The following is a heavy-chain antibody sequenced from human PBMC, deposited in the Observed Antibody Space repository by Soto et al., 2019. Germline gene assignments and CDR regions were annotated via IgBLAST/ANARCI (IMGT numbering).Heavy chain of an antibody. CDR3: TIALGRVPTIT. D-gene: IGHD5-12*01. Sequence: EEQLVESGGGLVKPGWSLRLSCAASGFTFSTSIMNWVRQAPGTGLEWVSSITSSSSHMFYADSVKGRFTISRDNARNSLYLQMNSLRAEDTAIYYCTIALGRVPTITWGQGTLVTVSS. J-gene: IGHJ4*02. CDR2: ITSSSSHM. V-gene: IGHV3-21*06. CDR1: GFTFSTSI.